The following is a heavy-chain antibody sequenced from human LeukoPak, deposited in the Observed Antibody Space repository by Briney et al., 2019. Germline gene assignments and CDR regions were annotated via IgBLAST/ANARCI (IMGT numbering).Heavy chain of an antibody. CDR1: GFTVSSNH. Sequence: GGSLRLPCAASGFTVSSNHMSWVRQAPGKGLEWVSVIYSDGTTYYADSVKGRFTISRDNSKNTLYLQMNSLRAEDTAVYYCASRYYGDSPLDYWGQGTLVTVSS. V-gene: IGHV3-66*01. D-gene: IGHD4-17*01. J-gene: IGHJ4*02. CDR2: IYSDGTT. CDR3: ASRYYGDSPLDY.